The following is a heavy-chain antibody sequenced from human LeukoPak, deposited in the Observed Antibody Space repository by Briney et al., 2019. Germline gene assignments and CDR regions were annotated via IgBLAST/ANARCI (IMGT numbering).Heavy chain of an antibody. CDR1: GGSFSGYY. J-gene: IGHJ5*02. CDR2: INHSGST. CDR3: ARAYCGGDCFLNPNWFDP. Sequence: PSETLSLTCAVYGGSFSGYYWSWIRQPPGKGLEWIGEINHSGSTNYNPSLKSRVTISVDTSKNQFSLKLSSVTAADTAVYYCARAYCGGDCFLNPNWFDPWGQGTLVTVSS. V-gene: IGHV4-34*01. D-gene: IGHD2-21*02.